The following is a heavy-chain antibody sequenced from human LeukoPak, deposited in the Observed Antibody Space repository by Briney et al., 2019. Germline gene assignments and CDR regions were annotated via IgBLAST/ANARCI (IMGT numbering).Heavy chain of an antibody. V-gene: IGHV4-59*01. D-gene: IGHD3-10*01. CDR2: IYYSGST. J-gene: IGHJ6*03. CDR3: ARDNQGSGEFSDYYYMDV. Sequence: SETLSLTCTVSGGSISSYYWSWIRQPPGKGLEWIGYIYYSGSTNSNPSLKSRVTISVDTSKNQFSLKLSSVTAADTAVYYCARDNQGSGEFSDYYYMDVWGKGTTVTVSS. CDR1: GGSISSYY.